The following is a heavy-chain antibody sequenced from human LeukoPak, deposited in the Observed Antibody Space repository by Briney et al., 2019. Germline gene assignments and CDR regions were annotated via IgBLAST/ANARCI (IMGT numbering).Heavy chain of an antibody. CDR3: ARDLSGYSYGGTEGNY. V-gene: IGHV1-8*01. CDR1: GYTFTSYD. Sequence: ASVKVSCKASGYTFTSYDINWVRQATGQGLEWMGWMNPNSGNTGYAQKFQGRVTITRNTSISTAYMELSSLRSEDTAVYYCARDLSGYSYGGTEGNYWGQGTLVTVSS. D-gene: IGHD5-18*01. CDR2: MNPNSGNT. J-gene: IGHJ4*02.